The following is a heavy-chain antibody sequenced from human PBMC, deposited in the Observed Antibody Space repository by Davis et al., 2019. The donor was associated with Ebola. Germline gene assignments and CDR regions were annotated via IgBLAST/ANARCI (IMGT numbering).Heavy chain of an antibody. CDR2: IRDKARSYTT. J-gene: IGHJ4*02. CDR3: TRLYYDSSGYYRGDY. CDR1: GFTFSDHY. V-gene: IGHV3-72*01. Sequence: GESLKISCAASGFTFSDHYMDWVRQAPGKGLEWVGRIRDKARSYTTEYAASVKGRFAISRDDSKNSLYLQMDSLKTEDTAVYFCTRLYYDSSGYYRGDYWGQGTLVTVSS. D-gene: IGHD3-22*01.